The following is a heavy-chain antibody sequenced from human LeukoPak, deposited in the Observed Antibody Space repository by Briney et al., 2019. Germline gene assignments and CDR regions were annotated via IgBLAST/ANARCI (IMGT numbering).Heavy chain of an antibody. CDR2: ISSSGSTI. CDR3: ARNIRAVAFYFDY. J-gene: IGHJ4*02. V-gene: IGHV3-11*01. CDR1: GFTFSDYY. Sequence: PGGSLRLSCAASGFTFSDYYMSWIRQAPGKGLEWVSYISSSGSTIYYADSVKARFTISRDNAKNSLYLQMNSLRAEDTAVYYCARNIRAVAFYFDYWGQGTRVTVSS. D-gene: IGHD6-19*01.